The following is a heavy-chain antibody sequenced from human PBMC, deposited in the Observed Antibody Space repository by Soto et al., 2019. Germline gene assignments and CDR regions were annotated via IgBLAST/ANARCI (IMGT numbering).Heavy chain of an antibody. V-gene: IGHV3-7*03. CDR3: ARYFRGSGRYFFDY. J-gene: IGHJ4*02. D-gene: IGHD6-19*01. CDR2: INQDGGGT. Sequence: PVGSLRLSCVASGFTFISSFMGWVRQAPGKGLEWVANINQDGGGTYYVDSVEGRFTISRDNAKDSLYLQMNSLRGEDTAVYYCARYFRGSGRYFFDYWGQGTLVTVSS. CDR1: GFTFISSF.